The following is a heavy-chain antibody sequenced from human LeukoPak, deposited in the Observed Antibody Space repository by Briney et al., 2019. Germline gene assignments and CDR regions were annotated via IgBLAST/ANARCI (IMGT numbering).Heavy chain of an antibody. J-gene: IGHJ6*03. Sequence: ASVKVSCKASGYTFTSYYTHWVRQAPGQGLEWMGIINPSGGSTSYAQKFQGRVTMTRDMSTSTVYMELSSLRSEDTAVYYCASSSSYYYMDVWGKGTTVTVSS. CDR3: ASSSSYYYMDV. CDR2: INPSGGST. V-gene: IGHV1-46*01. CDR1: GYTFTSYY. D-gene: IGHD6-13*01.